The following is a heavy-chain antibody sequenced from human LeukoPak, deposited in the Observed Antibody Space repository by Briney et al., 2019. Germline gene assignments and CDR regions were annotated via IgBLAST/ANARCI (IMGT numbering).Heavy chain of an antibody. V-gene: IGHV1-69*13. J-gene: IGHJ4*02. CDR2: IIPIFGTA. CDR1: GGTFSSYA. D-gene: IGHD6-19*01. CDR3: ARDNVRVGQWPYYFDY. Sequence: ASVKVSCKASGGTFSSYAISWVRQAPGQGLEWMGGIIPIFGTANYAQKFQGRVTITADESTSTAYMELSSLRSEDTAVYYCARDNVRVGQWPYYFDYWGQGTLVTVSS.